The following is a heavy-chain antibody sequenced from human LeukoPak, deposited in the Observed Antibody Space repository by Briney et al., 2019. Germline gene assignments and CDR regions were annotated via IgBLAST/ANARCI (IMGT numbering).Heavy chain of an antibody. CDR1: GGSISSYY. D-gene: IGHD6-19*01. CDR3: ARDPAAVAGYFDY. J-gene: IGHJ4*02. CDR2: IYNSGST. Sequence: PSETLSLTCTVSGGSISSYYWSWIRQPPGKGLEWIGYIYNSGSTKYNPSLKSRVTISVDTSKNQISLKLSSVTAADTAVYYCARDPAAVAGYFDYWGQGTLVTVSS. V-gene: IGHV4-4*08.